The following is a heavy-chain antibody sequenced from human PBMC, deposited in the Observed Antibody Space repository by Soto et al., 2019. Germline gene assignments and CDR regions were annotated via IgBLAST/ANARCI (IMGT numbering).Heavy chain of an antibody. CDR3: AHSLAWKSASLDY. CDR1: GFALTSSGVA. Sequence: QITLKESGTTLVQPTQTLPLTCAFSGFALTSSGVAVGWVRQPPGRALQWLALIYWDDDKHYSPSLKSRLTITKDTYKNHVVLTMTNMDPVDTATYDCAHSLAWKSASLDYWGQGTLVTVSS. V-gene: IGHV2-5*02. J-gene: IGHJ4*02. D-gene: IGHD1-1*01. CDR2: IYWDDDK.